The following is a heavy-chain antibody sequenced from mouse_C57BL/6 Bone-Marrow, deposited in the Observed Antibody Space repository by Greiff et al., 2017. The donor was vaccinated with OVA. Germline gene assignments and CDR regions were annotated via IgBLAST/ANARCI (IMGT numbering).Heavy chain of an antibody. CDR1: GYTFTSYW. Sequence: QVQLQQPGAELVMPGASVKLSYKASGYTFTSYWMHWVKQRPGQGLEWIGEIDPSDSYTNYNQKFKGKSTLTVDKSSSTAYMQLSSLTSEDSAVYYCVRLYAMGYWGERAPVTVS. J-gene: IGHJ4*01. V-gene: IGHV1-69*01. CDR2: IDPSDSYT. CDR3: VRLYAMGY.